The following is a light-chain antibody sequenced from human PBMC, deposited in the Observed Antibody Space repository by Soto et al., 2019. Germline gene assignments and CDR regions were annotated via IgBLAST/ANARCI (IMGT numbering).Light chain of an antibody. CDR2: ANN. V-gene: IGLV1-40*01. J-gene: IGLJ1*01. CDR3: QSFDSSLSTLYV. Sequence: QSVLTQPPSVSGAPGQRVTISCTGSSSNIGAGYDVHWYRQLPGTAPKLLIYANNNRPSGVPDRFSVSKSGTSASLAITGLQAEDEADYYCQSFDSSLSTLYVFGTGTKAPS. CDR1: SSNIGAGYD.